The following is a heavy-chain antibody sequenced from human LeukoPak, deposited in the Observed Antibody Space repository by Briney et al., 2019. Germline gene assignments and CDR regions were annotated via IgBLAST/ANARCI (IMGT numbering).Heavy chain of an antibody. J-gene: IGHJ4*02. Sequence: GGSLRLSCAASGFTFSSYSMNWVRQAPGKGLEWVSSISSSSSYIYYAGSVKGRFTISRDNSKNTLYLQMNSLRAEDTAVYYCAKESFDCSGGSCYGRFDYWGQGTLVTVSS. V-gene: IGHV3-21*04. D-gene: IGHD2-15*01. CDR2: ISSSSSYI. CDR1: GFTFSSYS. CDR3: AKESFDCSGGSCYGRFDY.